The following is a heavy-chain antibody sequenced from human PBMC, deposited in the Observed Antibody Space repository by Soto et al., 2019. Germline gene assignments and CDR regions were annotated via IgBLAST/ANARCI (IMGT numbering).Heavy chain of an antibody. CDR2: TYTSGNT. CDR1: GASVTSYY. V-gene: IGHV4-4*07. CDR3: ARDGVGPHGMDV. J-gene: IGHJ6*02. D-gene: IGHD2-8*01. Sequence: QVQLQGSDPRLLKPSETLSLTCTVSGASVTSYYWSWIRQPAGKGLDWIGRTYTSGNTDYNPSLKSRVTLSLETSQNQVSLKLSSVTAADTAIYYCARDGVGPHGMDVWGQGTTVTVSS.